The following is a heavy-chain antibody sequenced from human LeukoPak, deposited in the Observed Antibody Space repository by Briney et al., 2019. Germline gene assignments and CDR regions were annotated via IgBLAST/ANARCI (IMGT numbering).Heavy chain of an antibody. J-gene: IGHJ5*02. CDR2: ISSGSSFM. CDR3: ARDYYDSSGSSWFDP. D-gene: IGHD3-22*01. V-gene: IGHV3-21*01. CDR1: GFTFSSYG. Sequence: GGSLRLSCAASGFTFSSYGMHWVRQAPGKGLEWVSSISSGSSFMYYADSVKGRFTISRDNAKNSLYLQMNSLRAKDTALYYCARDYYDSSGSSWFDPWGQGTLVTVSS.